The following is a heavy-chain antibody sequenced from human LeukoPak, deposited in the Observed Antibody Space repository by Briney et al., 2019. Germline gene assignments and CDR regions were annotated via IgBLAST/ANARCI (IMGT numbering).Heavy chain of an antibody. CDR2: ISYDGGNK. J-gene: IGHJ4*02. CDR1: GFTFSSYA. D-gene: IGHD6-19*01. CDR3: ARGAVAGRRVDY. V-gene: IGHV3-30*04. Sequence: GGSLRLSCAASGFTFSSYAMHWVRQAPGKGLEWVAVISYDGGNKYYADSVKGRFTISRDNSKNTLYLQMNSLRAEDTAVYYCARGAVAGRRVDYWGQGTLVAVSS.